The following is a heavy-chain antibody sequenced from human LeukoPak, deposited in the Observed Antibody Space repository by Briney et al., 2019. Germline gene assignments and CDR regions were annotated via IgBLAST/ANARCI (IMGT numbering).Heavy chain of an antibody. D-gene: IGHD3-22*01. CDR2: FDPEDGET. CDR1: GYTLTELS. V-gene: IGHV1-24*01. Sequence: ASVKVSCKVSGYTLTELSMHWVRQAPGKGVEWMGGFDPEDGETIYAQKFQGRVTMTEDTSTDTAYMELSSLRSEDTAVYYCATSASSGYYSFGLDYWGQGTLVTVSS. J-gene: IGHJ4*02. CDR3: ATSASSGYYSFGLDY.